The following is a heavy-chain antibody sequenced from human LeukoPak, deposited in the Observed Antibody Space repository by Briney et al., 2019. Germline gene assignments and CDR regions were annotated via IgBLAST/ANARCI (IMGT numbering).Heavy chain of an antibody. Sequence: GRSLRLSCAASGFTFSSYAMRWVRQAPGKELEWVAVISYDGSNKYYADSVKGRFTISRDNSKNTLYLQMNSLRAEDTAVYYCAREGRVRWYDYWGQGTLVTVSS. CDR2: ISYDGSNK. D-gene: IGHD4-23*01. V-gene: IGHV3-30*01. CDR3: AREGRVRWYDY. J-gene: IGHJ4*02. CDR1: GFTFSSYA.